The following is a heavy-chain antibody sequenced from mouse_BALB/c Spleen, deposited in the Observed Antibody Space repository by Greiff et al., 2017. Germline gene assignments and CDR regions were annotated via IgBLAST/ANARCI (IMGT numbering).Heavy chain of an antibody. CDR2: ISYDGSN. CDR3: ASSTAYFDY. Sequence: VQLKESGPGLVKPSQSLSLTCSVTGYSITSGYYWNWIRQFPGNKLEWMGYISYDGSNNYNPSLKNRISITRDTSKNQFFLKLNSVTTEDTATYYCASSTAYFDYWGQGTTLTVSS. J-gene: IGHJ2*01. D-gene: IGHD1-2*01. CDR1: GYSITSGYY. V-gene: IGHV3-6*02.